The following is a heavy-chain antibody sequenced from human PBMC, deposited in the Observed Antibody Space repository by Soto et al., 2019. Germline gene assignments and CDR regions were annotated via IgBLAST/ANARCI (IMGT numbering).Heavy chain of an antibody. J-gene: IGHJ4*02. V-gene: IGHV1-18*01. CDR2: ISAHNGNT. D-gene: IGHD1-1*01. CDR3: ARGRYGDY. Sequence: QVHLVQSGAEVKKPGASVKVSCKGSGYTFTSYGITWVRQAPGQGLEWMGWISAHNGNTDYAQRLQGRVTVTRDTSTSTAYMELRSLRADDTAVDDGARGRYGDYWGQGALVTVSS. CDR1: GYTFTSYG.